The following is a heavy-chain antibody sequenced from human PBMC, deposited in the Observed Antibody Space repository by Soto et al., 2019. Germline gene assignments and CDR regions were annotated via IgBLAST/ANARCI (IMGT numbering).Heavy chain of an antibody. CDR1: GFSLSTSGVG. D-gene: IGHD6-19*01. J-gene: IGHJ4*02. CDR2: IYWDDDK. Sequence: QITLKESGPTLVKPTQTLTLTCTFSGFSLSTSGVGVGWIRQPPGKALEWLALIYWDDDKRYSPSLKSRLTITKDTSKNQVVLTMTNMDPVDTATYYCAHRRRQWLVQGAFDYWGQGTLVTVSS. V-gene: IGHV2-5*02. CDR3: AHRRRQWLVQGAFDY.